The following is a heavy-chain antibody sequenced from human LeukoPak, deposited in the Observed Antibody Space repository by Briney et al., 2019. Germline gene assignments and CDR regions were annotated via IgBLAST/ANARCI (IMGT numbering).Heavy chain of an antibody. J-gene: IGHJ4*02. CDR3: ARGGVLRFLEWLLGY. D-gene: IGHD3-3*01. CDR1: VFTFSSYA. V-gene: IGHV3-23*01. Sequence: PGGSPRLSCAASVFTFSSYAMSWVRQAPGEGLEWVSAISGSGGSTYYAHSVKGRFTISRDNSKNTLYLQMNSLRAEDTAVYYCARGGVLRFLEWLLGYWGQGTLVTVSS. CDR2: ISGSGGST.